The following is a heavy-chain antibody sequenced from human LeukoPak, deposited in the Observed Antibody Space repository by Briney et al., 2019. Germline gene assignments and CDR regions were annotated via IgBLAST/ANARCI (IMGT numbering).Heavy chain of an antibody. J-gene: IGHJ3*02. V-gene: IGHV3-53*01. CDR2: IYSGGST. Sequence: GGSLRLSCAASGFTVSSNYMSWVRQAPGKGLEWVSVIYSGGSTYYADSVKGRFTISRDNSKNSLYLQMNSLRAEDTAVYYCARGRYSSGWYEDAFDIWGQGTMVTVSS. CDR3: ARGRYSSGWYEDAFDI. CDR1: GFTVSSNY. D-gene: IGHD6-19*01.